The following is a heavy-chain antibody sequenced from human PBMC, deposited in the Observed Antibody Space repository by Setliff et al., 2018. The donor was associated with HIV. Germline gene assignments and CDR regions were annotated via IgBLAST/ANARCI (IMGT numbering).Heavy chain of an antibody. CDR3: ARGWIYYDFRGNSRYWGYLDR. J-gene: IGHJ4*02. V-gene: IGHV1-2*02. D-gene: IGHD3-16*01. Sequence: ASVKVSCKVSGNIFTDSYMHWVRQAPGQGLEWMGWIKPNSGGTYYAQKFQGRVSTTRDTSITTAYMELRSLRFDDTAVYYCARGWIYYDFRGNSRYWGYLDRWGPGTQVTVSS. CDR1: GNIFTDSY. CDR2: IKPNSGGT.